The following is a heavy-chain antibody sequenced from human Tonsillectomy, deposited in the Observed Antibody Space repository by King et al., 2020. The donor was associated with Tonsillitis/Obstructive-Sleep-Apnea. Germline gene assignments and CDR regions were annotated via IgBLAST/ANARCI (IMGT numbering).Heavy chain of an antibody. J-gene: IGHJ6*03. V-gene: IGHV1-18*01. CDR2: ISGYNGNT. D-gene: IGHD3-16*01. CDR3: ARVRVTFGGVISYYMDV. CDR1: GYTFSSYG. Sequence: QLVQSGAEVKKPGASVNVSCKASGYTFSSYGISWVRQAPGQGLEWMGWISGYNGNTNYAQKSQGRVTMTTDTSTSTSYMDLRSLRSDDTAVYYCARVRVTFGGVISYYMDVWGKGTTVTVSS.